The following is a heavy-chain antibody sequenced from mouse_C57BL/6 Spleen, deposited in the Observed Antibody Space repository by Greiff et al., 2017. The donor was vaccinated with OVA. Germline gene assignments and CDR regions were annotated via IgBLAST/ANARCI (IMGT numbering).Heavy chain of an antibody. D-gene: IGHD4-1*01. CDR3: AIAANWVFDY. J-gene: IGHJ2*01. CDR2: ISYDGSN. V-gene: IGHV3-6*01. Sequence: DVQLQESGPGLVKPSQSLSLTCSVTGYSITSGYYWNWIRQFPGNKLEWMGYISYDGSNNYNPSLKNRISITRDTSKNQFFLKLNSVTTEDTATYYCAIAANWVFDYWGQGTTLTVSS. CDR1: GYSITSGYY.